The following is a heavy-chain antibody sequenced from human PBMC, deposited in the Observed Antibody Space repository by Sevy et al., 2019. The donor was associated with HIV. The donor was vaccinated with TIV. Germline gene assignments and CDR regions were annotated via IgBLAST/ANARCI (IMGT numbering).Heavy chain of an antibody. CDR2: ISYDGSNK. CDR1: GFTFSSSA. CDR3: ARDPTQRGAYYDFWSGYFDY. J-gene: IGHJ4*02. D-gene: IGHD3-3*01. Sequence: GGSLRLSCAASGFTFSSSAMHWVRQAPGKGLEWVAVISYDGSNKYYADSVKGRFTISRDDSKNTLYLRMNSLRNEDTAVYYCARDPTQRGAYYDFWSGYFDYRGQGTLVTVSS. V-gene: IGHV3-30-3*01.